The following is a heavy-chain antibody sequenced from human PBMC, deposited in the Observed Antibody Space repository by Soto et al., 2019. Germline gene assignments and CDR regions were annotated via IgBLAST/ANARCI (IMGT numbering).Heavy chain of an antibody. Sequence: QVQLVQSGAEVKKPGASVKVSCRASGYTLKGYYMHWVRQAPGQGLEWMGWVNPDSGATNYTQKFQDRVTMTRATSITTAYMDLSRLTSDDTAVYYCARGPPYYDFWSGYAFALWGQGTLVTVSS. CDR1: GYTLKGYY. CDR3: ARGPPYYDFWSGYAFAL. D-gene: IGHD3-3*01. V-gene: IGHV1-2*02. J-gene: IGHJ4*02. CDR2: VNPDSGAT.